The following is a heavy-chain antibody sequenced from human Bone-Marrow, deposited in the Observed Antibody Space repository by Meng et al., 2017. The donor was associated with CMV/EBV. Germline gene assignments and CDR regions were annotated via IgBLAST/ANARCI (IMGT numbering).Heavy chain of an antibody. CDR1: GFIFSSFE. V-gene: IGHV3-48*03. Sequence: GESLKISCTASGFIFSSFEMNWVRQAPGKGLEWISHISTGSTIHYADSVKGRFTISRDNAKKSLYLQMNSLRAEDTAVYYCARDVYNFWSGSYYGLDVWGQGTTVTVSS. CDR2: ISTGSTI. D-gene: IGHD3-3*01. CDR3: ARDVYNFWSGSYYGLDV. J-gene: IGHJ6*02.